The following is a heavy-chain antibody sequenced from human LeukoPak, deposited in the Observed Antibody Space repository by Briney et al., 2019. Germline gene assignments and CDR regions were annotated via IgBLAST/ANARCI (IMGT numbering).Heavy chain of an antibody. V-gene: IGHV3-30*18. J-gene: IGHJ5*02. Sequence: GGSLRLSCAASGFTFSSYGMHWVRQAPGKGLEWVAVISYDGSNKYYADSVKGRFTISRDNSKNTLYLQMNSLRAEDTAVYYCAKDLVPAAKRRAPFDPWGQGTLVTVSS. CDR1: GFTFSSYG. CDR3: AKDLVPAAKRRAPFDP. D-gene: IGHD2-2*01. CDR2: ISYDGSNK.